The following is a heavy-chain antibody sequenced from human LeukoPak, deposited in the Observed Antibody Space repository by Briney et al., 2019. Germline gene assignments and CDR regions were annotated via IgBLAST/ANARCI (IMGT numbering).Heavy chain of an antibody. J-gene: IGHJ6*02. CDR2: ITDSGSTI. CDR1: GFTFRDYN. D-gene: IGHD3-9*01. CDR3: ARSIGLTGGGVDV. Sequence: GGSLRLSCAASGFTFRDYNMNWVRQAPGKGLEWVSYITDSGSTIHYTDSVNGRFTISRDNAKNSLYLQMNSLRAEDSAVYYCARSIGLTGGGVDVWGRGTTVTVSS. V-gene: IGHV3-11*01.